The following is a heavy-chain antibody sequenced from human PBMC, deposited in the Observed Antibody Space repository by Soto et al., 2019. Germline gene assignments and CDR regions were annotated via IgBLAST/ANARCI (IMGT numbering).Heavy chain of an antibody. CDR2: IRSKAYGGTT. V-gene: IGHV3-49*03. CDR3: TRDLNYDFWSESIGGESFDY. Sequence: GGSLRLSCTASGFTFGDYAMSWFRQAPGKGLEWVGFIRSKAYGGTTEYAASVKGRFTISRDDSKSIAYLQMNSLKTEDTAVYYCTRDLNYDFWSESIGGESFDYWGQGTLVTVSS. D-gene: IGHD3-3*01. CDR1: GFTFGDYA. J-gene: IGHJ4*02.